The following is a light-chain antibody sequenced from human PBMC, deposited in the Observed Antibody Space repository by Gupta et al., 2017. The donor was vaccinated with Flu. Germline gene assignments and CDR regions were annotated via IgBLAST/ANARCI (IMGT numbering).Light chain of an antibody. CDR2: AAS. CDR3: QQSYSTPLP. J-gene: IGKJ5*01. CDR1: QSISSY. Sequence: DIQMTQSPSSLSASVGDRVTITCRASQSISSYLNWYQQKPGKAPKLLIYAASSLQSGVPSRFSGSGSGTDFTLTISGRQPEDFATYYCQQSYSTPLPFGQGTQLEIK. V-gene: IGKV1-39*01.